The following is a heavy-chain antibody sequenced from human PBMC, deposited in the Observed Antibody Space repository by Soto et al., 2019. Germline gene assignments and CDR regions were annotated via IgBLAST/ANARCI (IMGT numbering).Heavy chain of an antibody. CDR3: ARDRYDILTGYSSWFDP. V-gene: IGHV4-34*01. J-gene: IGHJ5*02. CDR2: INHSGST. D-gene: IGHD3-9*01. Sequence: SETLSLTCAVYGGSFSGYYWSWIRQPPGKGLEWIGEINHSGSTNYNPSLKSRVTISVDTSKNQFSLKLSSVTAADTAVYYCARDRYDILTGYSSWFDPWGQGTLVTVSS. CDR1: GGSFSGYY.